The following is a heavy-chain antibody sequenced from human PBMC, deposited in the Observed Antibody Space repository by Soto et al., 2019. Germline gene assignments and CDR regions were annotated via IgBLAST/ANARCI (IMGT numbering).Heavy chain of an antibody. Sequence: QVQLVESGGGVVQPGRSLRLSCAASGFTFSSYGMHWVRQAPGKGLEWVAVIWYDGSNKYYVDSVKGRFTISRDNSKNTLYLQMNSLRAEDTAVYYCARDEAMTSVTTFPDYWGQGTLVTVSS. V-gene: IGHV3-33*01. CDR2: IWYDGSNK. CDR3: ARDEAMTSVTTFPDY. J-gene: IGHJ4*02. CDR1: GFTFSSYG. D-gene: IGHD4-17*01.